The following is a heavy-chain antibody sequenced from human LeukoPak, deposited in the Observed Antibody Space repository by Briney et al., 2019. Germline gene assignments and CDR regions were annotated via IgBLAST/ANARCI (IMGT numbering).Heavy chain of an antibody. J-gene: IGHJ5*02. D-gene: IGHD3-10*01. CDR3: ARGRSPYTMVRGVIGWFDP. CDR1: GYTFTGYY. V-gene: IGHV1-8*02. CDR2: MNPNSGNT. Sequence: GASVKVSCKASGYTFTGYYMHWVRQATGQGLEWMGWMNPNSGNTGYAQKFQGRVTMTRNTSISTAYMELSSLRSEDTAVYYCARGRSPYTMVRGVIGWFDPWGQGTLVTVSS.